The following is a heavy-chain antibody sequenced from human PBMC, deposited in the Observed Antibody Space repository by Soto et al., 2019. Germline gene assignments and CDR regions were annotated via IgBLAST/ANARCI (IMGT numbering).Heavy chain of an antibody. V-gene: IGHV1-69*12. Sequence: QVQLVQSGAEVKKPGSSVKVSCKASGDTFRSYAISWVRQAPGQGLEWRGGIVPLFGATKYAQKFQGRVTITADESTSTAFMEVRSLTSDDTSVYYCASSLAGVAYSSRGDEDYFDHWGQGTLVTVSS. J-gene: IGHJ4*02. CDR3: ASSLAGVAYSSRGDEDYFDH. CDR1: GDTFRSYA. CDR2: IVPLFGAT. D-gene: IGHD6-13*01.